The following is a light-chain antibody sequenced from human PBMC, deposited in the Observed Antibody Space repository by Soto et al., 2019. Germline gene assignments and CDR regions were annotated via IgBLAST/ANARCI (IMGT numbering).Light chain of an antibody. J-gene: IGKJ2*01. CDR2: AAS. CDR3: QQSYSTPRT. CDR1: QSISNY. V-gene: IGKV1-39*01. Sequence: DIQMTQSPSSLSASVGDRVTITCRASQSISNYLNWYQQKPGKAPKLLIYAASSLQSGVPSRFSGSGSGTNFTLTISSLQPEDFATYYCQQSYSTPRTFGQGTSLEIK.